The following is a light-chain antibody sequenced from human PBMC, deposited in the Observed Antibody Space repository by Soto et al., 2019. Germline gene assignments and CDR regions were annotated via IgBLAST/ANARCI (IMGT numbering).Light chain of an antibody. CDR1: SSDVGGYNY. Sequence: QSVLTQPASVSGSPGQSITISCTGTSSDVGGYNYVSWYQQHPGKAHKLMIYDVSNRPSGVSNRFSGSKSGNTAPLTISGLQAEDEADYYCSSYTSSSTYVFGTGTKVTVL. J-gene: IGLJ1*01. CDR3: SSYTSSSTYV. CDR2: DVS. V-gene: IGLV2-14*01.